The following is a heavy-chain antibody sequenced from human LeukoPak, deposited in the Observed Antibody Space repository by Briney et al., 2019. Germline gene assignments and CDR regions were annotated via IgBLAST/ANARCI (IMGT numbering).Heavy chain of an antibody. CDR1: GFTFRNHW. V-gene: IGHV3-74*01. CDR3: ARNNWGIDY. CDR2: INYDGSDT. Sequence: GGSLRLSCAASGFTFRNHWMHWVRQAPGKGLLWAARINYDGSDTSHADSVEGRFTISRDNAKDTLYLQMNSLRVEDTAVYYCARNNWGIDYWGQGTLVAVSS. D-gene: IGHD7-27*01. J-gene: IGHJ4*02.